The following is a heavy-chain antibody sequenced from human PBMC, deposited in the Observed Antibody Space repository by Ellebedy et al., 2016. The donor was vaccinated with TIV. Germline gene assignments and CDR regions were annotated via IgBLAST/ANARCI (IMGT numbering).Heavy chain of an antibody. D-gene: IGHD1-26*01. J-gene: IGHJ4*02. CDR1: GGTFSSYA. CDR3: ARKAVGFDY. CDR2: IIPIFGTA. Sequence: SVKVSCXASGGTFSSYAISWVRQAPGQGLEWMGGIIPIFGTANYAQKFQGRVTMTRDTSTSTVYMELSSLRSEDTAVYYCARKAVGFDYWGQGTLVTVSS. V-gene: IGHV1-69*05.